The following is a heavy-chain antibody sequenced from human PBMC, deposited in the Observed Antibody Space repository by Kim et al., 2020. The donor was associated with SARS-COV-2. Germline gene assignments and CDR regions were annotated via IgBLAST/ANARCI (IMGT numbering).Heavy chain of an antibody. D-gene: IGHD6-13*01. J-gene: IGHJ6*02. CDR3: ARLGSLSSSWYGGSYYGMDV. CDR2: INSDGSST. Sequence: GGSLRLSCAASGFTFSSYWMHWVRQAPGKGLVWVSRINSDGSSTSYADSVKGRFTISRDNAKNTLYLQMNSLRAEDTAVYYCARLGSLSSSWYGGSYYGMDVWGQGTTVTVSS. V-gene: IGHV3-74*01. CDR1: GFTFSSYW.